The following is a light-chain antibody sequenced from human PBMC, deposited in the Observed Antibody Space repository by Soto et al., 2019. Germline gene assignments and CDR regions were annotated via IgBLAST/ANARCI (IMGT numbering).Light chain of an antibody. CDR1: NIGTRN. CDR3: HVWDSSTAV. J-gene: IGLJ3*02. CDR2: RDS. Sequence: SYELTQPLSVSVPLGQTASITCGGNNIGTRNVHWYQQKPGQAPVLVVYRDSNRPSGIPERFSGSNSGNTATLTISRAQAGDEAGYYCHVWDSSTAVFGGGTKLTVL. V-gene: IGLV3-9*01.